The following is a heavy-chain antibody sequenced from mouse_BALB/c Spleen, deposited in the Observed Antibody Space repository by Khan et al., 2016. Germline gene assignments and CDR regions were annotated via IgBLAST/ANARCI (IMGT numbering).Heavy chain of an antibody. Sequence: VQLQESGAELVRPGASVKLSCKASGYTFTSYWINWVKQRPGQGLDWIGNIYPSDSYTNYNQKFKDKATLTVDKSSSTAYMQLSSPTSEDSAVYYCTRDYGYDVDYWGQGTTLTVSS. CDR2: IYPSDSYT. CDR3: TRDYGYDVDY. J-gene: IGHJ2*01. V-gene: IGHV1-69*02. D-gene: IGHD1-2*01. CDR1: GYTFTSYW.